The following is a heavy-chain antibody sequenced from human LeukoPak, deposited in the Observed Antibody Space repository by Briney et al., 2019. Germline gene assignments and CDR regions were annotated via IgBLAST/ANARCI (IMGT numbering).Heavy chain of an antibody. V-gene: IGHV1-69*04. Sequence: ASVKVSCKASGGTFSSYAISWVRQAPGQGLEWMGRIIPILGIANYAQKFQGRVTITADKSTSTAYMELSSLRSEDTAVYYCARAMRVGDAFDIWGQGTMVTVSS. CDR2: IIPILGIA. D-gene: IGHD1-26*01. CDR3: ARAMRVGDAFDI. CDR1: GGTFSSYA. J-gene: IGHJ3*02.